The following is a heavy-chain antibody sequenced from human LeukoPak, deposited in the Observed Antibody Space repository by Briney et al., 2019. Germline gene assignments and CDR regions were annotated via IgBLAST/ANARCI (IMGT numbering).Heavy chain of an antibody. CDR3: ARHDNYPGFGRGFGP. V-gene: IGHV4-39*01. J-gene: IGHJ5*02. Sequence: PSETLSLTCTVSGGSISSSSYYWGWIRQPPGKGLEWIGSIYYSGSTYYNPSLKSRVTISVDTSKNQFSLKLSSVTAADTAVYYCARHDNYPGFGRGFGPWGQGTLVTVSS. CDR2: IYYSGST. D-gene: IGHD1-14*01. CDR1: GGSISSSSYY.